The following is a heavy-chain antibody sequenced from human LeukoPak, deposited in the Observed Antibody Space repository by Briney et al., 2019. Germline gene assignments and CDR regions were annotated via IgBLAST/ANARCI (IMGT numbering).Heavy chain of an antibody. CDR3: ARAQHSGYERYQYYFDY. J-gene: IGHJ4*02. D-gene: IGHD5-12*01. Sequence: PGGSLRLSCAASGFTFSSYWMHWVRQAPGKGLVWVSRINSDGSSTNYADSVKGRFTISRDNAKSTLYLQMNSLRAEDTAVYYCARAQHSGYERYQYYFDYWGQGTLVTVSS. CDR1: GFTFSSYW. CDR2: INSDGSST. V-gene: IGHV3-74*01.